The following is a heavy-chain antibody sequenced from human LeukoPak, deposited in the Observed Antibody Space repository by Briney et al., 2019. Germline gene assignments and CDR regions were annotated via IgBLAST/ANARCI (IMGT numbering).Heavy chain of an antibody. CDR3: ARGDGFHYFDY. J-gene: IGHJ4*02. D-gene: IGHD5-24*01. Sequence: GGSLRLSCEVSGFTFSSYSMNWVRRAPGKGLEWVSHISSSTSAIYYADSVRGRFTISRDNAQNSLYLHMSSLRDEDTAVYYCARGDGFHYFDYWGQGALVTVSS. CDR1: GFTFSSYS. V-gene: IGHV3-48*02. CDR2: ISSSTSAI.